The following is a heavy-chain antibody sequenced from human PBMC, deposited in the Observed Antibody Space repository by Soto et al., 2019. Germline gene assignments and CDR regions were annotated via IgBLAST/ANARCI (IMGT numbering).Heavy chain of an antibody. Sequence: QVQLVQSGAEVKKPGSSVKVSCKASGGTFSSYAISWVRQAPGQGLEWMGGIIPIFGTANYAQKFQGRVTITADEATGTADMELSSLSAADTAVYYCARAPGPYCGGDCPSNWYSDLWGRGTLVTVSS. D-gene: IGHD2-21*02. CDR3: ARAPGPYCGGDCPSNWYSDL. CDR2: IIPIFGTA. J-gene: IGHJ2*01. V-gene: IGHV1-69*12. CDR1: GGTFSSYA.